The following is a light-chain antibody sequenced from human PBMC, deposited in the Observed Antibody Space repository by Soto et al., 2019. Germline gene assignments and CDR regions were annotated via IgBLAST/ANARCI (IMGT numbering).Light chain of an antibody. J-gene: IGLJ1*01. V-gene: IGLV2-14*01. CDR1: SSDVGAYKY. CDR2: EVS. Sequence: QSVLTQPASVSGSPGQSVTISCTGTSSDVGAYKYVSWYHQHPGKAPKLMIYEVSNRPSGVSNRFSGSKSGNTASLTISGLQADDEADYYCNSYAGDIIRFVFGTGTKVTVL. CDR3: NSYAGDIIRFV.